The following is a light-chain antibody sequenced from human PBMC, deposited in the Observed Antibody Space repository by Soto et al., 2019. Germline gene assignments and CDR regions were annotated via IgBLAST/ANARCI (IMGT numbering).Light chain of an antibody. CDR3: KQYGDSPT. CDR2: ETS. J-gene: IGKJ1*01. V-gene: IGKV3-20*01. CDR1: QRVSAGY. Sequence: EIVLTQSPGTLSLCPVERAPLSCRASQRVSAGYFAWSQQNPGQAPRLLVYETSSRTTGTRGRFSGSGSGSDFTLTIRPLEPEEFAVYYCKQYGDSPTCGQGTKVDIK.